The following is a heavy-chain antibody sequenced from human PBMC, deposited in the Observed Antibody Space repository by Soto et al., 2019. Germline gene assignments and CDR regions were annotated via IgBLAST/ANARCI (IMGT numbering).Heavy chain of an antibody. CDR1: GGSISSSSYY. V-gene: IGHV4-39*01. J-gene: IGHJ4*02. CDR2: IFYSGST. D-gene: IGHD4-17*01. Sequence: SETLSLTCTVSGGSISSSSYYWGWIRQPPGKGLEWIGSIFYSGSTYYNPSLKSRVTISVDTSKNQFSLKLSSVTAADTAVYYCARGSGHGDYDFDYWGQGTLVTVS. CDR3: ARGSGHGDYDFDY.